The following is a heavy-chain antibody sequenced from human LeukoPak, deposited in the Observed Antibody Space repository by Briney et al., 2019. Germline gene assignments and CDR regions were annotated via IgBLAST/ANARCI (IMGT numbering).Heavy chain of an antibody. CDR3: ARDLSGSGSYYNWFDP. CDR2: ILYDGSNK. Sequence: QTGESLRLSCAASGFTFSSYAMHWVRQAPGKGLEWVAVILYDGSNKYYADSVKGRFTISRDNSKNTLYLQMNSLRAEDTAVYYCARDLSGSGSYYNWFDPWGQGTLVTVSS. J-gene: IGHJ5*02. D-gene: IGHD3-10*01. V-gene: IGHV3-30*04. CDR1: GFTFSSYA.